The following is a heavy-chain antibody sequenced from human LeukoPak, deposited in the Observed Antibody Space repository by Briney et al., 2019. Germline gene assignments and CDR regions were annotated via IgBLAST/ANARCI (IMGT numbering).Heavy chain of an antibody. D-gene: IGHD2-8*01. CDR1: GGSISTITYY. Sequence: SETLSLTCTVSGGSISTITYYWGWIRQPPGKGLEWVGHMYYRGNTFYNPSLKSRVTISVDTSKNQFSLKLRSVTAADTAVYYCAREFWGYCTNGVCYTNNDYWGQGTLVTVSS. CDR3: AREFWGYCTNGVCYTNNDY. CDR2: MYYRGNT. J-gene: IGHJ4*02. V-gene: IGHV4-39*07.